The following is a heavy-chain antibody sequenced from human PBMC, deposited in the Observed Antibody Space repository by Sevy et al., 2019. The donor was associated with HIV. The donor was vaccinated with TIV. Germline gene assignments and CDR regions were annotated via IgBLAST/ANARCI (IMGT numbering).Heavy chain of an antibody. D-gene: IGHD5-12*01. CDR1: GYTFTSYA. J-gene: IGHJ3*02. CDR2: INAGNGNT. V-gene: IGHV1-3*01. Sequence: ASVKVSCKASGYTFTSYAMHWVRQAPGQRLEWMGWINAGNGNTKYSQKFQGRVTITRDTSASTAYMELSSLRSEDTAVYYCARLLYSGYEAGRAFDIWGQGTMVTVSS. CDR3: ARLLYSGYEAGRAFDI.